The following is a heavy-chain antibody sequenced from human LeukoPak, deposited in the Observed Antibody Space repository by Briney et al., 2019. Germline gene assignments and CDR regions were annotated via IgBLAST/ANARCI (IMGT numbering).Heavy chain of an antibody. CDR2: INPSGGTT. Sequence: ASVKVSCKASGYTFSSYYMHWVRQAPGQGLEWMGIINPSGGTTNYAQKFQGRVTMTRDTSTSTVYMELSSLRSEDTAVYYCAREQDGGTFDNWGQGTLVTVSS. CDR3: AREQDGGTFDN. V-gene: IGHV1-46*01. D-gene: IGHD3-16*01. CDR1: GYTFSSYY. J-gene: IGHJ4*02.